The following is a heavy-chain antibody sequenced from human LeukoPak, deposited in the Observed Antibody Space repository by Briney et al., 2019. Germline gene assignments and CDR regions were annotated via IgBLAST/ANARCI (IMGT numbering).Heavy chain of an antibody. CDR3: ARWIQLFFYMDV. J-gene: IGHJ6*03. Sequence: PGGSLRLSCAASGFTFTNNFMSWVRQVPGKGLEWVANIKQDGSETTYADSVRGRFTIFRDNAKDSVYLQMNSLRAEDTAVYYCARWIQLFFYMDVWGKGTTVTVSS. CDR2: IKQDGSET. D-gene: IGHD5-18*01. V-gene: IGHV3-7*01. CDR1: GFTFTNNF.